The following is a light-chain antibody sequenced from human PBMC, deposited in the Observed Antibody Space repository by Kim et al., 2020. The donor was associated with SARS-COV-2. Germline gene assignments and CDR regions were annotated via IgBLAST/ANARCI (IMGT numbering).Light chain of an antibody. J-gene: IGLJ2*01. CDR2: QDT. CDR1: KLGDKY. Sequence: SYELTQPPSVSVSPGQTARITCSGDKLGDKYACWYQQKPGQSPVLVIYQDTRRPSGIPERFPGSNPGNQATRTTSGTQPRVEVDFHCQGWDFTTGGGFGG. CDR3: QGWDFTTGGG. V-gene: IGLV3-1*01.